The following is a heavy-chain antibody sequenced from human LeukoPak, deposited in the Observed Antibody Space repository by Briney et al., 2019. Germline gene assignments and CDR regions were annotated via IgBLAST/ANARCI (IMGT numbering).Heavy chain of an antibody. V-gene: IGHV1-2*02. CDR2: INPNSGGT. Sequence: PSLSLSCTPSAYTFTGYYMHWVPHAPGQGLERMGCINPNSGGTNYAQKFQGRVTRTRDTSISTAYMELSRLRSDDTAVYYWARQYSGSYYRFDYWGQGTLVSVSS. CDR1: AYTFTGYY. D-gene: IGHD1-26*01. CDR3: ARQYSGSYYRFDY. J-gene: IGHJ4*02.